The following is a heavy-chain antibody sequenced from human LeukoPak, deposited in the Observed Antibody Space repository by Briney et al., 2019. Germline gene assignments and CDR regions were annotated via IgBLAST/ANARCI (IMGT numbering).Heavy chain of an antibody. J-gene: IGHJ1*01. CDR2: IYSSGTT. CDR1: GGSISSSSYY. V-gene: IGHV4-39*01. CDR3: VQNIPGTIEH. D-gene: IGHD1-7*01. Sequence: SETLSLTCTVSGGSISSSSYYWGWIRQPPGKGLECIGSIYSSGTTYHNPSLKSRVTISIDTSKSQFSLRLSSVTAADTAMYYCVQNIPGTIEHWGQGTLVTVSS.